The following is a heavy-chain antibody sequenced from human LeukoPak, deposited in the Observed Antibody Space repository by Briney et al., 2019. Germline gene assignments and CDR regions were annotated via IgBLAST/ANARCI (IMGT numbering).Heavy chain of an antibody. CDR2: IYYSGST. CDR3: ARDRFQIARSGYNWFDP. CDR1: GGSISSSSYY. Sequence: SETLSLTCTVSGGSISSSSYYWGWIRQPPGKGLEGIGSIYYSGSTYYNPSFKSRVTISVDTSNNQFSLKLSSVTAADTAVYYCARDRFQIARSGYNWFDPWGQGTRVTVSS. D-gene: IGHD2-21*01. V-gene: IGHV4-39*07. J-gene: IGHJ5*02.